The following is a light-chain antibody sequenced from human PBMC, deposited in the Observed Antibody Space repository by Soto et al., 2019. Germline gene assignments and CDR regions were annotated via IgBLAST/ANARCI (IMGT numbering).Light chain of an antibody. CDR3: LQYSSHSWT. V-gene: IGKV1-5*01. Sequence: IQMTQSPSTLSPSVGDRVTITCRASRSISDWLAWYQQKPGKAPKLLIFDASSLKSGVPSRFSGSGSGTEFTLTISGLQPDDVATYYCLQYSSHSWTFGQGTKVDI. J-gene: IGKJ1*01. CDR2: DAS. CDR1: RSISDW.